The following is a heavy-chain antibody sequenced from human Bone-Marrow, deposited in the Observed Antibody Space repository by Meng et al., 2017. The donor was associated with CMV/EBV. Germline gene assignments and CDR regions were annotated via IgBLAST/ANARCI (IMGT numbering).Heavy chain of an antibody. Sequence: SQTLSLTCAISGDSVSSNSAAWNWIRQSPSRGLEWLGRTYYRSKWYNDYAGSVKSRITINPDTSKNQFSLQLNSVTPEDTAVYYCAGSSDSSGYYPPNWLDPWGQGTLVTVSS. CDR3: AGSSDSSGYYPPNWLDP. J-gene: IGHJ5*02. CDR1: GDSVSSNSAA. CDR2: TYYRSKWYN. D-gene: IGHD3-22*01. V-gene: IGHV6-1*01.